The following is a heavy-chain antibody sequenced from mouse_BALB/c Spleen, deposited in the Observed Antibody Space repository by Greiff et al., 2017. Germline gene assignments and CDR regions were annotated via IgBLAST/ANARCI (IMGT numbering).Heavy chain of an antibody. CDR3: ARQDIYYDSASWFAY. CDR1: GFTFSSYG. D-gene: IGHD2-4*01. J-gene: IGHJ3*01. CDR2: ISNGGGST. V-gene: IGHV5-12-2*01. Sequence: EVKVVESGGDLVKPGGSLKLSCAASGFTFSSYGMSWVRQTPDKRLEWVATISNGGGSTYYPDTVKGRFTISRDNAKNTLYLQMSSLKSEDTAMYYCARQDIYYDSASWFAYWGQGTLVTVSA.